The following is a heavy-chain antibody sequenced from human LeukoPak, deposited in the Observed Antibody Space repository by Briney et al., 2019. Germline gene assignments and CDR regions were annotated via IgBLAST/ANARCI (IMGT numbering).Heavy chain of an antibody. CDR3: ARAEPGLFDY. V-gene: IGHV3-33*01. Sequence: GGSLRLSCVASGFTFSRCGMHWVRQAPSKGLEWVAVIYSDGRNEYYADSVEGRFTISRDNSKNTLYLQMNSLRAEDTAVYYCARAEPGLFDYWGLGTLVTVSS. J-gene: IGHJ4*02. CDR1: GFTFSRCG. CDR2: IYSDGRNE.